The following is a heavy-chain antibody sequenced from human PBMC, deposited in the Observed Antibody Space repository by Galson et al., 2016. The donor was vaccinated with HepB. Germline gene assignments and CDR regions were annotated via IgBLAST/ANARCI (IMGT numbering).Heavy chain of an antibody. V-gene: IGHV3-53*01. CDR1: GFSVSSSY. J-gene: IGHJ4*02. CDR2: IYSSGST. Sequence: SLRLSCAASGFSVSSSYMNWVRQTPGEGLEWVSGIYSSGSTYYADSVKGRFTFSRDTSKNTLYLQMNSLRAEDTAVYYCAGSLLGGYFDYWGQGTLVTVSS. D-gene: IGHD3-16*01. CDR3: AGSLLGGYFDY.